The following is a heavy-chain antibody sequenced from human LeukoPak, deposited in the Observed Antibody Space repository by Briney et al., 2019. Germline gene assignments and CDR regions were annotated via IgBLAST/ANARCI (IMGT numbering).Heavy chain of an antibody. CDR2: ISGSGGST. V-gene: IGHV3-23*01. D-gene: IGHD3-22*01. CDR3: AKGYYYDSSAPQTFDY. CDR1: GFTFSSYA. J-gene: IGHJ4*02. Sequence: PGGSLRLSCAASGFTFSSYAMSWVRQAPGKGLEWVSAISGSGGSTYYADSVKGRFTISRDNSKNTLYLQMNSLRAEDTAVYYCAKGYYYDSSAPQTFDYWGQGTLVTVSS.